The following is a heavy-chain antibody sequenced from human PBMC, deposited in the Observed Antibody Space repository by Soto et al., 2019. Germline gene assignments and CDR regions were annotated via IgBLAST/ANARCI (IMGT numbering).Heavy chain of an antibody. J-gene: IGHJ4*02. CDR3: AHRLVGKRAPWDWGYFDY. D-gene: IGHD2-15*01. V-gene: IGHV2-5*02. CDR1: GFSLTTNGVG. Sequence: QITLKESGPTLVKPTQALTLTCTFSGFSLTTNGVGVGWIRQPPEKALEWLALIYWDNDKRYSPSLKNRLTITMDTSKNQVVLTMTNMDPEDTATYFCAHRLVGKRAPWDWGYFDYWGQGITVSVSS. CDR2: IYWDNDK.